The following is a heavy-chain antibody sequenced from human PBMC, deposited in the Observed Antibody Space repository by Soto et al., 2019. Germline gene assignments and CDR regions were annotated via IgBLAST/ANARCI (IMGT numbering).Heavy chain of an antibody. CDR1: GFTFSSYA. V-gene: IGHV3-30-3*01. CDR2: ISYDGSNK. CDR3: ARDVSGSF. D-gene: IGHD6-13*01. Sequence: QVQLVESGGGVVQPGRSLRLSCAASGFTFSSYAMHWVRQAPGKGLEWVAVISYDGSNKYYADSVKGRFTISRDNSKNTLYLQMNSLRAEDTAVYYCARDVSGSFWGQGTLVTVSS. J-gene: IGHJ4*02.